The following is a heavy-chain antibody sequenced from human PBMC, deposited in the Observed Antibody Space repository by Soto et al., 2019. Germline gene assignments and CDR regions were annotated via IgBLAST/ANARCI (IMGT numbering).Heavy chain of an antibody. CDR1: GFTFSSYD. CDR3: ARDGSGSYYFRAFDWTGPLDY. Sequence: PGGSLRLSCAASGFTFSSYDMHWVRQATGKGLEWVSAIGTAGDTYYPGSVKGRFTISRENAKNSLYLQMNSLRAEDTAVYYCARDGSGSYYFRAFDWTGPLDYWGQGTLVTVSS. J-gene: IGHJ4*02. V-gene: IGHV3-13*01. CDR2: IGTAGDT. D-gene: IGHD1-26*01.